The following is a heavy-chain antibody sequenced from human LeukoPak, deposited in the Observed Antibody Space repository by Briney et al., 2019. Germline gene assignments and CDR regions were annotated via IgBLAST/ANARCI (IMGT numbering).Heavy chain of an antibody. CDR1: GGSISSGGYY. V-gene: IGHV4-30-2*01. J-gene: IGHJ4*02. D-gene: IGHD1-7*01. Sequence: SETLSLTFTVSGGSISSGGYYWSWIRQPPGKGLEWIGYIYHSGSTYYNPSLKSRVTISVDRSKNQFSLKLSSVTAADTAVYYCARERAGTTDYWGQGTLVTVSS. CDR3: ARERAGTTDY. CDR2: IYHSGST.